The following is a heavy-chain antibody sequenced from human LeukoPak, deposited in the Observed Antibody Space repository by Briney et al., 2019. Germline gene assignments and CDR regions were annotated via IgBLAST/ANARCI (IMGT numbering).Heavy chain of an antibody. CDR3: AKDPNGDYIGAFDM. CDR2: ISSSSTYI. J-gene: IGHJ3*02. Sequence: GGSLRLSCAASGFTFSTYSMNWVRQAPGKGLEWVSSISSSSTYIFYADSVRGRFTISRDNAKNSLYLQMNSLRAEDTALYHCAKDPNGDYIGAFDMWGQGTMVTVSS. D-gene: IGHD4-17*01. V-gene: IGHV3-21*04. CDR1: GFTFSTYS.